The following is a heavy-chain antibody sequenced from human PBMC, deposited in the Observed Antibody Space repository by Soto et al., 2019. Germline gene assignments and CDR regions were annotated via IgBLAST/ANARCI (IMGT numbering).Heavy chain of an antibody. Sequence: PSETLSLTCTVSGGSISNTNWWSWIRQPPGKGLEWLGAVFHAGTTNYNPSLKSRVSMSADKSQNRFSLNLTSVTAADTAVYYCARTRQYCSGTTCYEFYFDFWGQGTLVTV. J-gene: IGHJ4*02. D-gene: IGHD2-2*01. CDR2: VFHAGTT. CDR1: GGSISNTNW. CDR3: ARTRQYCSGTTCYEFYFDF. V-gene: IGHV4-4*02.